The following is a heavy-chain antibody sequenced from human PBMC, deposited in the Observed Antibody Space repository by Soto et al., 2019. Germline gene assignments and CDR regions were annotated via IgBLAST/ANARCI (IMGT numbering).Heavy chain of an antibody. J-gene: IGHJ4*02. V-gene: IGHV3-73*02. Sequence: EVQLVESGGGLVQPGGSLKLSCAASGFTFSGSAMHWVRQASGKGLEWVGRIRSKANSYATAYAASVKGRFTISRDDSKNTAYLKMNSLKTEDTAVYYCTRGIGVYYYDSRGPTDYWGQGTLVTVSS. D-gene: IGHD3-22*01. CDR3: TRGIGVYYYDSRGPTDY. CDR2: IRSKANSYAT. CDR1: GFTFSGSA.